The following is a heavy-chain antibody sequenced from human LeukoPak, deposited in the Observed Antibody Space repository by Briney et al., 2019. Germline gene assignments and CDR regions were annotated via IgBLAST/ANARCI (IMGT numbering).Heavy chain of an antibody. Sequence: SETLSLTCIVSGGSISINNYYWAWIRQPPGMGLEWIGSIYYTGNTYYNASLKSQVSISIDTSKNQFSLKLSSVTAADTAVYYCARLGAAQPRYYYYYYMDVWGKGTTVTVSS. D-gene: IGHD6-6*01. CDR1: GGSISINNYY. CDR2: IYYTGNT. V-gene: IGHV4-39*07. J-gene: IGHJ6*03. CDR3: ARLGAAQPRYYYYYYMDV.